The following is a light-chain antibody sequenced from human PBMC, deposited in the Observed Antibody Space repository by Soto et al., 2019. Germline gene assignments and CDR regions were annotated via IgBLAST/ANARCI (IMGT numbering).Light chain of an antibody. CDR1: QGIRSY. CDR3: QQLNSYPIT. V-gene: IGKV1-9*01. CDR2: AAS. J-gene: IGKJ5*01. Sequence: DIQLTQSPSLLSASVGDRVTITCRASQGIRSYLAWYQQKPGKAPKLLIYAASTLQSGVPSRFSGSGSGTEFTLTSSSLQPEDFATYYCQQLNSYPITFGQGTRLEIK.